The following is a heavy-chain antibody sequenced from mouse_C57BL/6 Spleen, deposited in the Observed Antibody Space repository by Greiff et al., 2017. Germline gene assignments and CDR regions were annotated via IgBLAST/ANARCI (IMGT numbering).Heavy chain of an antibody. CDR3: ARQGTGSPYWYFDV. V-gene: IGHV5-6*01. CDR2: ISSGGSYT. J-gene: IGHJ1*03. CDR1: GFTFSSYG. D-gene: IGHD4-1*01. Sequence: VKLVESGGDLVKPGGSLKLSCAASGFTFSSYGMSWVRQTPDKRLEWVATISSGGSYTYYPDSVKGRFPISRDNAKNTLYLQMSGLKSEDTAMYYCARQGTGSPYWYFDVWGTGTTVTVSS.